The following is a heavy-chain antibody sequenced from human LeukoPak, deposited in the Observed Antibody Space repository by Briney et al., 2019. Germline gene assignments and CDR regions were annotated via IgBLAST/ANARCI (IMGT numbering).Heavy chain of an antibody. V-gene: IGHV3-74*01. J-gene: IGHJ4*02. CDR2: TSKDWSDT. CDR1: GFTFSDYW. Sequence: GGSLRLSCAASGFTFSDYWMHWVRQGPGKGPEWLSRTSKDWSDTFYADAAKGRFTASRDNAKNTVYLQVTNVRPDDTAVYYCARGGYSGSYYRFSWGQGTVVNV. CDR3: ARGGYSGSYYRFS. D-gene: IGHD6-25*01.